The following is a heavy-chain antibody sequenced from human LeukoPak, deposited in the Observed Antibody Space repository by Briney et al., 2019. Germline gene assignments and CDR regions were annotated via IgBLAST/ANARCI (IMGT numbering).Heavy chain of an antibody. Sequence: SQTLSLTCTVSGGSLSSGSYYWSWIRQPAGKGLEWIGRIYTSGSTNYNPSLKSRVTISVDTSKNQFSLKLSSVTAADTAVYYRARDLPSGRPDYWGQGTLVTVSS. CDR1: GGSLSSGSYY. CDR3: ARDLPSGRPDY. D-gene: IGHD1-26*01. V-gene: IGHV4-61*02. CDR2: IYTSGST. J-gene: IGHJ4*02.